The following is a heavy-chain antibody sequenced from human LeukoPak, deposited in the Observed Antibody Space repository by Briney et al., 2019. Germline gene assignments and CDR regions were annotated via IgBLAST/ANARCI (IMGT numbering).Heavy chain of an antibody. CDR2: INHSGST. CDR1: GGSISSSNW. D-gene: IGHD3-22*01. J-gene: IGHJ3*02. CDR3: ARRSSGYYYVAFDI. Sequence: SETLSLTCAVSGGSISSSNWWSWIRRPPGKGLEWIGEINHSGSTNYNPSLKSRVTISVDTSKNQFSLKLSSVTAADTAVYYCARRSSGYYYVAFDIWGQGTMVTVSS. V-gene: IGHV4-4*02.